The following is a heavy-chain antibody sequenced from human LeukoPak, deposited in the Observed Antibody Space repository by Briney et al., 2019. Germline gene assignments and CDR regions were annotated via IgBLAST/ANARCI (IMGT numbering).Heavy chain of an antibody. CDR1: GFTFNNYW. V-gene: IGHV3-74*01. D-gene: IGHD1-7*01. J-gene: IGHJ3*02. CDR3: ARHRGTADAFDI. CDR2: IDSDASRT. Sequence: PGGSLRLSCAAAGFTFNNYWIHWVRQVPGKDLVWVSRIDSDASRTNYADSVKGRFTISRDNSKNTLYLQMNSLRAEDTAVYYCARHRGTADAFDIWGQGTMVTVSS.